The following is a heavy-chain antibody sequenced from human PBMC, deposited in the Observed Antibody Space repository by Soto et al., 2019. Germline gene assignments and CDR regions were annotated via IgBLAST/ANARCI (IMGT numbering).Heavy chain of an antibody. V-gene: IGHV3-23*01. Sequence: GSLRLSCAASGFTFSSYAMSWVRQAPGKGLEWVSAISGSGGSTYYADSVKGRFTISRDNSKNTLYLQMNSLRAEDTAVYYCARRTGDGVRGVTFDYWGQGTLVTVSS. CDR2: ISGSGGST. J-gene: IGHJ4*02. CDR1: GFTFSSYA. D-gene: IGHD3-10*01. CDR3: ARRTGDGVRGVTFDY.